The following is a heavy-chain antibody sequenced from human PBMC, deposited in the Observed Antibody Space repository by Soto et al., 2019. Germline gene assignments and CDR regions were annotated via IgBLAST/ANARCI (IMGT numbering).Heavy chain of an antibody. D-gene: IGHD3-9*01. J-gene: IGHJ4*02. CDR3: AKGSHYDILTAYHAFDY. V-gene: IGHV3-23*01. Sequence: GGSLRLSCAASGFTFSSYAMSWVRQAPGKGLEWVSAISGSGGSTYYADSVKGRFTISRDNSKNTLYLQMNSLRAEDTALYYCAKGSHYDILTAYHAFDYWGQGTQVTVSS. CDR2: ISGSGGST. CDR1: GFTFSSYA.